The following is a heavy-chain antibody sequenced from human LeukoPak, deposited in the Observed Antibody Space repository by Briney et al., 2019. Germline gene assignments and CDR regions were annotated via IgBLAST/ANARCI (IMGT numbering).Heavy chain of an antibody. CDR3: AKADSRGSSGYYFDY. V-gene: IGHV3-23*01. D-gene: IGHD3-22*01. J-gene: IGHJ4*02. Sequence: GGSLRLSCAASGFTFSSYAMSWVRQAPGKGLEWVSAISGSSGSTYYADSVKGRFTISRDNSKNTLYLQMNSLRAEDTAVYYCAKADSRGSSGYYFDYWGQGTLVTVSS. CDR1: GFTFSSYA. CDR2: ISGSSGST.